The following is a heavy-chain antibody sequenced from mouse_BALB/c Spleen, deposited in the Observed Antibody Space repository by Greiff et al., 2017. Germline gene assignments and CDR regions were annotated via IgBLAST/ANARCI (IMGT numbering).Heavy chain of an antibody. V-gene: IGHV1-82*01. CDR1: GYAFSSSW. D-gene: IGHD1-1*01. CDR3: ANGGTTVANYLDY. CDR2: IYPGDGDT. Sequence: VQLQESGPGLVKPGASVTISCKASGYAFSSSWMTWVRQRPGQGLEWIGRIYPGDGDTDYNGKFKGKATLTADKSSSTAYMQLSSLTSVDSAVYSCANGGTTVANYLDYWGQGTTLTVSS. J-gene: IGHJ2*01.